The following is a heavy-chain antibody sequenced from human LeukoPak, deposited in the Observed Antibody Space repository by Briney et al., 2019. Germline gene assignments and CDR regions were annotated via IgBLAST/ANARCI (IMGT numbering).Heavy chain of an antibody. CDR2: INPSGGST. CDR1: GYTFTGYY. J-gene: IGHJ4*02. CDR3: AREFGSQVDTAMVMSFDY. D-gene: IGHD5-18*01. Sequence: ASVKVSCKASGYTFTGYYMHWVRQAPGQGLEWMGIINPSGGSTSYAQKFQGRVTMTRDTSTSTVYMELSSLRSEDTAVYYCAREFGSQVDTAMVMSFDYWGQGTLVTVSS. V-gene: IGHV1-46*01.